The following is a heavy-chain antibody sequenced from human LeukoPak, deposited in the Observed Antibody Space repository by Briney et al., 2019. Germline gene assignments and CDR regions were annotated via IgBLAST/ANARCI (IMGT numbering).Heavy chain of an antibody. CDR3: ARDCGSSTSCSVGG. V-gene: IGHV1-3*01. J-gene: IGHJ4*02. D-gene: IGHD2-2*01. CDR2: INAGNGNT. CDR1: GYSFSTYT. Sequence: ASVKVSCKASGYSFSTYTMNWVRQAPGQRLEWMGWINAGNGNTKYSQKFQGRVTITRDTSASTAYMEMRSLRSEDTAVYYCARDCGSSTSCSVGGWGQGTLVTVSS.